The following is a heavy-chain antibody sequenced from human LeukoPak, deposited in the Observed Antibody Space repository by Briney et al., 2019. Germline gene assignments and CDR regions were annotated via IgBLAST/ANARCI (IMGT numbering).Heavy chain of an antibody. D-gene: IGHD2-15*01. V-gene: IGHV3-23*01. CDR2: ISGSGGST. CDR3: AKDHRYCSGGSCYGY. J-gene: IGHJ4*02. Sequence: GGSLRLSCAASGFTFSSYSMNWVRQAPGKGLEWVSAISGSGGSTYYADSVKGRFTISRDNSKNTLYLQMNSLRAEDTAVYYCAKDHRYCSGGSCYGYWGQGTLVTVSS. CDR1: GFTFSSYS.